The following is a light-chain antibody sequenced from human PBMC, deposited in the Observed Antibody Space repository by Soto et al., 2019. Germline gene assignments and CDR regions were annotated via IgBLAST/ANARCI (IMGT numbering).Light chain of an antibody. V-gene: IGLV2-14*01. Sequence: QSVLTQPASVSGSPGQSITISCTGTSSDIGGYNYVSWYQQHPGKAPKLVICEVKNRPSGVSDRFSGSKSGNTASLTISSLQAEDEAYVYCSSYTGTGGTLVFGGGTKLTVL. CDR3: SSYTGTGGTLV. CDR1: SSDIGGYNY. J-gene: IGLJ2*01. CDR2: EVK.